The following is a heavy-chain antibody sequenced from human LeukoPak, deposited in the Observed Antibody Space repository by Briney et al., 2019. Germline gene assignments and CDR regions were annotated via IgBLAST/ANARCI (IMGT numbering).Heavy chain of an antibody. J-gene: IGHJ4*02. CDR1: GGSISSGGYS. Sequence: SETLSLTCAVSGGSISSGGYSWSWIRQPPGKGLEWIGYIYHSGSPYYNPSLKNRVTISVDRSKNQFSLKVRSVTAADTAVYYCARAPGPYYYDSSGYFDYWGQGTLVTVSS. CDR3: ARAPGPYYYDSSGYFDY. CDR2: IYHSGSP. V-gene: IGHV4-30-2*01. D-gene: IGHD3-22*01.